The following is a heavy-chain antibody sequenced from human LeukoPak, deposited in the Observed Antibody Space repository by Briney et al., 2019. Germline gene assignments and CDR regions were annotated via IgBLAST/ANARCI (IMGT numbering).Heavy chain of an antibody. D-gene: IGHD2-21*02. Sequence: PSETLSLTCTVSGGSISSSSYYWGWIRQPPGKGLEWIGSIYYSGSTYYNPSLKSRVTISVDTSKNQFSLKLSSVTAADTAVYYCARANYCGGDCGDYFDYWGQGTLVTVSS. V-gene: IGHV4-39*07. J-gene: IGHJ4*02. CDR2: IYYSGST. CDR3: ARANYCGGDCGDYFDY. CDR1: GGSISSSSYY.